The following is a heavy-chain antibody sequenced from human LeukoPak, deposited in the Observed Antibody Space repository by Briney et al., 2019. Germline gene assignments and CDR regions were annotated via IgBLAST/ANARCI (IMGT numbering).Heavy chain of an antibody. V-gene: IGHV4-39*07. CDR3: ARARGRIAARPGPYYYYYMDV. CDR2: IYYSGST. Sequence: SETLSLTCTVSGGSISSSSYYWGWIRQPPGKGLEWIGSIYYSGSTYYNPSLKSRVTISVDTSKNQFSLKLSSVTAADTAVYYCARARGRIAARPGPYYYYYMDVWGKGTTVTVSS. CDR1: GGSISSSSYY. D-gene: IGHD6-6*01. J-gene: IGHJ6*03.